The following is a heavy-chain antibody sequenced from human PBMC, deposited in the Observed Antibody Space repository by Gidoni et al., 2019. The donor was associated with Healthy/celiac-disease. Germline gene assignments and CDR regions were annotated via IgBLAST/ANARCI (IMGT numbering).Heavy chain of an antibody. J-gene: IGHJ4*02. Sequence: QITLKESGPTLVKPTQTLTLTCTFSGFYLSTSGVGVGWIRQPPGKALEWLALIYWDDDKRYSPSLKSRLTITKDTSNNQVVLTITNMDPVDTATYYCEHRVLGDLVVPAGACDYWGQGTLVTVSS. CDR1: GFYLSTSGVG. D-gene: IGHD2-2*01. CDR3: EHRVLGDLVVPAGACDY. V-gene: IGHV2-5*02. CDR2: IYWDDDK.